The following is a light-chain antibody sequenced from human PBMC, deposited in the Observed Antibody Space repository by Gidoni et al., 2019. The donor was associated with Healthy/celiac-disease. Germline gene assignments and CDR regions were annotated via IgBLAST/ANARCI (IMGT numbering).Light chain of an antibody. CDR2: DAS. Sequence: DIQMTQSPSSLSASVGDRVTITCQASQDISNYLNWYPQKPGKAPKRLIYDASNLETGVPSRFSGSGSGTDFTFTISRLQPEDIATYYCQQYDNLLCSFGQGTKLEIK. V-gene: IGKV1-33*01. CDR1: QDISNY. CDR3: QQYDNLLCS. J-gene: IGKJ2*04.